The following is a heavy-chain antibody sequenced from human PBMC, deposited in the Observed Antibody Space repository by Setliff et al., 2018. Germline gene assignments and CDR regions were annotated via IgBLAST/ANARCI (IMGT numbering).Heavy chain of an antibody. Sequence: SETLSLTCTVSGGSISSDIWSWIRQPPGKGLEWIGYIYPDGTTNYNPSLKSRMTISLDMSKNQFSLTLRSVTAADTAVYYCVRQPRTYVAAGPPFEYWGQGTLVTV. J-gene: IGHJ4*02. CDR2: IYPDGTT. CDR1: GGSISSDI. D-gene: IGHD6-19*01. V-gene: IGHV4-4*08. CDR3: VRQPRTYVAAGPPFEY.